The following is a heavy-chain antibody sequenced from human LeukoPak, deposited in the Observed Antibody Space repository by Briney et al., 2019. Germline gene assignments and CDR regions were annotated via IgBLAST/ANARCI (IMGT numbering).Heavy chain of an antibody. CDR3: ARDRIQLWFYNWFDP. CDR1: GFTFSSYA. D-gene: IGHD5-18*01. CDR2: ISYDGSNK. J-gene: IGHJ5*02. V-gene: IGHV3-30*04. Sequence: PGGSLRLSCAASGFTFSSYAMHWVRQAPGKGLEWVAVISYDGSNKYYADSVKGRFTISRDNSKNTLYLQMNSLRAEDKAVYYCARDRIQLWFYNWFDPWGQGTLVTVSS.